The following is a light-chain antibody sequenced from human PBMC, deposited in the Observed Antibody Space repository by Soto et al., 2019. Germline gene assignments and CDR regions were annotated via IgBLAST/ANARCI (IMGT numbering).Light chain of an antibody. CDR1: SSDVGGYKY. CDR3: SSYTSSSPRV. V-gene: IGLV2-14*03. CDR2: DIR. Sequence: QSALTQPASVSGSPGQSITISCTGTSSDVGGYKYVSWYQQHPGKAPKLMIYDIRNRPSGVSNRLSGSKSGNTASLTISGLQAEDEADSYCSSYTSSSPRVLGTGNKVTVL. J-gene: IGLJ1*01.